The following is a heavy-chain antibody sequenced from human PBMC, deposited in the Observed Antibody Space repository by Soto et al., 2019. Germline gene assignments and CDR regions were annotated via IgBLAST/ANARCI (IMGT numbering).Heavy chain of an antibody. CDR3: AKEFREVVVAAIWGAFDI. Sequence: GGSLRLSCAASGFTFDDYAMHWVRQAPGKGLEWVSGISWNSGSIGYADTVKGRFTISRDNAKNSLYLQMNSLRAEDTALYYCAKEFREVVVAAIWGAFDIWGQGRMVTVSS. D-gene: IGHD2-15*01. CDR1: GFTFDDYA. CDR2: ISWNSGSI. J-gene: IGHJ3*02. V-gene: IGHV3-9*01.